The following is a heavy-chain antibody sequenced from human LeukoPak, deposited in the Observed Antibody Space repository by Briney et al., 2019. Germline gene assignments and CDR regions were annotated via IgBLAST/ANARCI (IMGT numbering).Heavy chain of an antibody. CDR2: IGTAGDT. Sequence: GGSLRLSCAASGFTFSSYDMHWVRQATGKGLEWVSAIGTAGDTYYPGSVKGRFTISRENAKNSLYLQMNSLRAGDTAVYYCAKSNYYDSSDWFDPWGQGTLVTVSS. D-gene: IGHD3-22*01. CDR3: AKSNYYDSSDWFDP. J-gene: IGHJ5*02. CDR1: GFTFSSYD. V-gene: IGHV3-13*01.